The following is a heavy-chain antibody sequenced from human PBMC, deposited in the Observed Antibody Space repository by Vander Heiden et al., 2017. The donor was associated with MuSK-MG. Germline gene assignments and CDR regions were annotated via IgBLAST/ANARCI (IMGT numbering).Heavy chain of an antibody. CDR3: ARYSGSYYWPYYFDY. Sequence: QVQRVESGGGVVQPGRSLRLSCDASGFTFRGYARHWVRTAPGKGMEWVAVLWYDGGNKYYADSVKGRFTISRDNSKNTLYLEMNSLRAEDTAVYHCARYSGSYYWPYYFDYWGQGTLVTVSS. CDR2: LWYDGGNK. D-gene: IGHD1-26*01. J-gene: IGHJ4*02. V-gene: IGHV3-33*01. CDR1: GFTFRGYA.